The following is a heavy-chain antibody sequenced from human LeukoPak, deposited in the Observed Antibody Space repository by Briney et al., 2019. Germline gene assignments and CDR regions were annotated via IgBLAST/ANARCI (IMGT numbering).Heavy chain of an antibody. Sequence: SETLSLTCTVSGGSISSYYWGWIRQPPGKGLEWIASIYYSGSTYYNPSLKSRVTISVDTSKNQFSLKLRSVTAADTAVYYCARHPRYCSSTSCYTGNWFDPWGQGTLVTVSS. CDR3: ARHPRYCSSTSCYTGNWFDP. D-gene: IGHD2-2*02. CDR1: GGSISSYY. CDR2: IYYSGST. V-gene: IGHV4-39*01. J-gene: IGHJ5*02.